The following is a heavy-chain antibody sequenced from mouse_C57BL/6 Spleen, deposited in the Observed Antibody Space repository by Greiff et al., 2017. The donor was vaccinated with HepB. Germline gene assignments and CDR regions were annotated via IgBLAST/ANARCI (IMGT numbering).Heavy chain of an antibody. D-gene: IGHD2-4*01. CDR3: ARNGDYDGGPLLY. V-gene: IGHV2-2*01. CDR1: GFSLTSYG. J-gene: IGHJ2*01. CDR2: IWSGGST. Sequence: VKLQESGPGLVQPSQSLSITCTVSGFSLTSYGVHWVRQSPGKGLEWLGVIWSGGSTDYNAAFISRLSISKDNSKSQVFFKMNSLQADDTAIYYCARNGDYDGGPLLYWGQGTTLTVSS.